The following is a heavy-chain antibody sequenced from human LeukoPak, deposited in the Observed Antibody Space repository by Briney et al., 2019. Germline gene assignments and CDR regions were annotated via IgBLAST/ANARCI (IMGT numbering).Heavy chain of an antibody. CDR3: ARRGGYYGSGSHWFDP. Sequence: GASVKVSCKASGYTFTSYGISWVRQAPGQGLEWMGWIGAYNGNTNYAQNLQGRVTMTTDTSTSTAYMELRSLRSDDTAVYYCARRGGYYGSGSHWFDPWGQGTLVTVSS. J-gene: IGHJ5*02. V-gene: IGHV1-18*01. CDR1: GYTFTSYG. D-gene: IGHD3-10*01. CDR2: IGAYNGNT.